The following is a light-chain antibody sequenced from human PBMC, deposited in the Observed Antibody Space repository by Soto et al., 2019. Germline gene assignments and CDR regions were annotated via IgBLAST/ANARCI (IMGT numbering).Light chain of an antibody. V-gene: IGKV3-15*01. CDR2: DAS. CDR1: QSVNRN. CDR3: QQYNNWPPIT. J-gene: IGKJ5*01. Sequence: EVLMTQSPATLSVSPGERATLSCRASQSVNRNLAWYQQKSGQAPRLLIYDASTRAAGIPARFSGSGSGTEFTLTISSLQSEDFAIYYCQQYNNWPPITFGQGTRLEIK.